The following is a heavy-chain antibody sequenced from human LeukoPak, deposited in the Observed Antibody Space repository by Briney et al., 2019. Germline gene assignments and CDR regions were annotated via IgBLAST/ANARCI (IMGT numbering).Heavy chain of an antibody. Sequence: GGSLRLSCAASGFTFDSYEMNWVRQAPGKGLEWVSYISSSGSTIYYADSVKGRFTISRDNAKNSLYLQMNSLRAEDTAVYYCAREMAAAGDYWGQGALVIVSS. CDR1: GFTFDSYE. CDR2: ISSSGSTI. CDR3: AREMAAAGDY. V-gene: IGHV3-48*03. J-gene: IGHJ4*02. D-gene: IGHD6-13*01.